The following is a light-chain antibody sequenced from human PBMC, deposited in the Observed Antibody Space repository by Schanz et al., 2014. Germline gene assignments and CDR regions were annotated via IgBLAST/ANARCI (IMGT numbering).Light chain of an antibody. Sequence: QSALTQPPSASGAPGQSVTISCTGTSSSIGGYDCVSWYQQHPGTAPKLIIFEVSKRPSGVPDRFSGSKSGNTASLTVSGLQAEDEADYYCSSNGGVNIYVFGTGTKLTVL. CDR2: EVS. CDR1: SSSIGGYDC. CDR3: SSNGGVNIYV. V-gene: IGLV2-8*01. J-gene: IGLJ1*01.